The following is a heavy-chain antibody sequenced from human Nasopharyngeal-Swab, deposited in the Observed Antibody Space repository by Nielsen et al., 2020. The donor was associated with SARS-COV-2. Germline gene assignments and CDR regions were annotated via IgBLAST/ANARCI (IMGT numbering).Heavy chain of an antibody. V-gene: IGHV1-46*01. CDR2: INPSGGST. Sequence: WVRQAPGQGLEWMGIINPSGGSTSYAQKFQGRVTMTGDTSTSTVYMELSSLRSEDTAVYYCARVISLGEYYFDYWGQGTLVTVSS. CDR3: ARVISLGEYYFDY. J-gene: IGHJ4*02. D-gene: IGHD3-10*01.